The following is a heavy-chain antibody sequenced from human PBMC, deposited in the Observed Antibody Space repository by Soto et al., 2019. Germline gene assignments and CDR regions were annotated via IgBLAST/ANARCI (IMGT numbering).Heavy chain of an antibody. J-gene: IGHJ5*02. CDR1: GYSISSGYY. CDR2: IYHSGST. V-gene: IGHV4-38-2*01. CDR3: ARAVGGYSYNWFDP. D-gene: IGHD3-22*01. Sequence: SETLSLTCAVSGYSISSGYYWGWIRQPPGKGLEWIGSIYHSGSTYYNPSLKSRVTISVDTSKNQFSLKLSSVTAADTAVYYCARAVGGYSYNWFDPSGQGTPVTVSS.